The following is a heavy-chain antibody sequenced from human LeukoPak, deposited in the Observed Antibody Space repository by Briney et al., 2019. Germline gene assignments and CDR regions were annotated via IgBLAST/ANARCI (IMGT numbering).Heavy chain of an antibody. V-gene: IGHV3-43*01. D-gene: IGHD1-26*01. CDR2: ISWDGGST. CDR3: AKDPWELAYSYYFDY. J-gene: IGHJ4*02. CDR1: GFTFDDYT. Sequence: GGSLRLSCAASGFTFDDYTMHWVRQAPGKGLEWVSLISWDGGSTYYAGSVKGRFTISRDNSKNSLYLQMNSLRTEDTALYYCAKDPWELAYSYYFDYWGQGTLVTVSS.